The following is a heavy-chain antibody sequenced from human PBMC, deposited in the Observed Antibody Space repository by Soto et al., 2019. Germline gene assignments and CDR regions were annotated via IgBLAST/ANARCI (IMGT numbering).Heavy chain of an antibody. J-gene: IGHJ4*02. CDR1: GGSFSGYY. CDR2: INHSGST. V-gene: IGHV4-34*01. CDR3: ARGNVFVVVTAIPLLAFDY. Sequence: KPSETLSLTCAVYGGSFSGYYWSWIRQPPGKGLEWIGEINHSGSTNYNPSLKSRVTISVDTSKNQFSLKLSSVTAADTAVYYCARGNVFVVVTAIPLLAFDYWGQGTLVTVS. D-gene: IGHD2-21*02.